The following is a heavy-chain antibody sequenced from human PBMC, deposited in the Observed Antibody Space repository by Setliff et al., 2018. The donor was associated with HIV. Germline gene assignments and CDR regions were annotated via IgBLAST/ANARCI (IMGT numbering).Heavy chain of an antibody. CDR3: ARAGSDYAYDI. Sequence: GVLRLSCTASGVTFSSYWMHWVRQVPGKGLLWVSRINGDGDTTYYADSVKGRFTISRDNAQNTLYLQMNSLRAEDTAVYYCARAGSDYAYDIWGQGTKVTVSS. CDR1: GVTFSSYW. J-gene: IGHJ3*02. V-gene: IGHV3-74*01. CDR2: INGDGDTT. D-gene: IGHD2-21*02.